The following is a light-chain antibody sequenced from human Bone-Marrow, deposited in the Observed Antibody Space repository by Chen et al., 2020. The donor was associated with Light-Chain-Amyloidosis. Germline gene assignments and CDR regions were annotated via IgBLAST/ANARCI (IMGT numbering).Light chain of an antibody. CDR3: CSYAGSRTRV. V-gene: IGLV2-23*02. J-gene: IGLJ3*02. Sequence: QSALALPSSVSRSPGQAITIACTGTSSDVGTYNLVPWYQQHPGRAPKLMIYEVTKRHAGISDRFSGSKSGNTASLTISGLQAEDAADYYCCSYAGSRTRVFGGGTKLTVL. CDR1: SSDVGTYNL. CDR2: EVT.